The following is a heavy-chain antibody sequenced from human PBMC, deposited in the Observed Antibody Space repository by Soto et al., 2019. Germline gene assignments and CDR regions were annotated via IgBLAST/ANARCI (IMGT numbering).Heavy chain of an antibody. Sequence: GGSLRLSCGAPGVTFKDYGMHWVRQAPGKGLEWVAVISYDGKQTYYADSVKGRFTISKDKSKRALFLQMNSLRVDDTAVYYCARDGWGSNWYFDLWGRGTLVTVSS. J-gene: IGHJ2*01. V-gene: IGHV3-30*03. CDR3: ARDGWGSNWYFDL. CDR2: ISYDGKQT. D-gene: IGHD3-16*01. CDR1: GVTFKDYG.